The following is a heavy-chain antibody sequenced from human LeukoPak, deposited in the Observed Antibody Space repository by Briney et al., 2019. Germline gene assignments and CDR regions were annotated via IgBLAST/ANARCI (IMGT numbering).Heavy chain of an antibody. CDR2: MYFTGGT. Sequence: SETRSLTCTLSGGSTSSSSYYWGWIRQPPGKGLEWIGRMYFTGGTYYNPSPKRRGTISGDTSKNKFSLTLSSLTTPDTAVYYCVPSIQWYYYYYYMDVWGKGATVTVSS. V-gene: IGHV4-39*07. D-gene: IGHD2-8*01. J-gene: IGHJ6*03. CDR3: VPSIQWYYYYYYMDV. CDR1: GGSTSSSSYY.